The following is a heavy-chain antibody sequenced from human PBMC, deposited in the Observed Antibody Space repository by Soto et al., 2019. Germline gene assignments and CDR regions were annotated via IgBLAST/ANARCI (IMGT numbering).Heavy chain of an antibody. V-gene: IGHV3-48*02. Sequence: PGGSLRLSCAASGFTFSSYGMHWVRPAPGKGLEWVSYISSSSSDIYYADSVKGRFTISRDNAKNSLYLQMNSLRDEDTAVYYCARGSVFIAATGTPVFQWGQGALVTVSS. CDR3: ARGSVFIAATGTPVFQ. J-gene: IGHJ4*02. D-gene: IGHD6-13*01. CDR1: GFTFSSYG. CDR2: ISSSSSDI.